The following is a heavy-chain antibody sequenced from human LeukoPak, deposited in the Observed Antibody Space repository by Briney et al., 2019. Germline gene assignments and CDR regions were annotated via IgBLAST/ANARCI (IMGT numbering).Heavy chain of an antibody. V-gene: IGHV1-18*03. CDR3: ARDPGPRGSYGFPSYYFDY. J-gene: IGHJ4*02. Sequence: ASVKVSCKASGYTFTSYGISWVRQAPGQGLEWMGWISAYNGNTNYAQKLQGRVTMTTDTSTSTAYMELRSLRSEDMAVYYCARDPGPRGSYGFPSYYFDYWGQGTLVTVSS. CDR1: GYTFTSYG. CDR2: ISAYNGNT. D-gene: IGHD1-26*01.